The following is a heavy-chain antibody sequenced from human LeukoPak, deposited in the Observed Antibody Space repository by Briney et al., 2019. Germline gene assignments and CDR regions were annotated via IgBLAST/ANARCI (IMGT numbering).Heavy chain of an antibody. J-gene: IGHJ6*03. V-gene: IGHV4-4*09. Sequence: SDTLSLTCTVSGDSVSGYYGSWIRQPPGKGLEWIGYFYTSANTNYNPSLKSRLTMSVDTSNNQFSLKLTSVTAADTAVYYRARGLRDEERHYGYYYMDVWGKGPRSPSP. D-gene: IGHD3-22*01. CDR2: FYTSANT. CDR3: ARGLRDEERHYGYYYMDV. CDR1: GDSVSGYY.